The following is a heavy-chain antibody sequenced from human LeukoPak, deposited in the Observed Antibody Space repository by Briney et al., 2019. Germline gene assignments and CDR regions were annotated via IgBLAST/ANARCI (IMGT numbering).Heavy chain of an antibody. V-gene: IGHV3-49*04. J-gene: IGHJ4*02. CDR2: IRSKAYGGTT. CDR1: GFTFGDYA. D-gene: IGHD3-22*01. CDR3: TREHDSSGYYKLLFDS. Sequence: PGGSLRLSCTASGFTFGDYAMGWVRQAPGKGQEWVGFIRSKAYGGTTEYAASVKGRFTISRDDSKNIAYVQMNSLEIEDTAVYYCTREHDSSGYYKLLFDSWGQGTLVTVSS.